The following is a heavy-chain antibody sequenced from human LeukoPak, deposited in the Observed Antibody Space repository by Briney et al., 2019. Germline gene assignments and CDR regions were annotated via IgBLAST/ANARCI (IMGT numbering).Heavy chain of an antibody. CDR3: AREVSSEIDF. J-gene: IGHJ4*02. CDR1: GFSFSSYS. Sequence: GGSLRLSCAASGFSFSSYSMNWVRQAPGKGLEWVSSIGSTNSYIYYADSVKGRSTISRTDAKNSLYLQMNSLRAEHTAVYYCAREVSSEIDFWGQGTLVTVSS. CDR2: IGSTNSYI. D-gene: IGHD6-6*01. V-gene: IGHV3-21*01.